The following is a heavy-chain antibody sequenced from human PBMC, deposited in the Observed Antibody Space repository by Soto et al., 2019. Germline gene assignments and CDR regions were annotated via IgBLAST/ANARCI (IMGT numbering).Heavy chain of an antibody. CDR2: ISYDGSNK. CDR1: GFTFSSYG. J-gene: IGHJ4*02. V-gene: IGHV3-30*18. Sequence: QVQLVESGGGVVQPGRSLRLSCAASGFTFSSYGMHWVRQAPGKGLEWVAVISYDGSNKYYADSVKGRFTISRANSKYTLYLQMNRLRAEDTAVYYCAKQGYGYCSGGSFYYFDYWGQGTLVTVSS. D-gene: IGHD2-15*01. CDR3: AKQGYGYCSGGSFYYFDY.